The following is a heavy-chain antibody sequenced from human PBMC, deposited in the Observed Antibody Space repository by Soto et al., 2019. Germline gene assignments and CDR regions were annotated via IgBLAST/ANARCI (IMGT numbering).Heavy chain of an antibody. CDR3: SRIRRYYGSGSYYVVDF. CDR1: GYTFTGYY. CDR2: INPSGGST. Sequence: ASVKVSCKASGYTFTGYYMHWVRQAPGQGLEWMGIINPSGGSTSYAQKFQGRFAMTRDTSTSTVYMELSSLRSEDTAVYYCSRIRRYYGSGSYYVVDFCGEGFLVIVSS. D-gene: IGHD3-10*01. V-gene: IGHV1-46*01. J-gene: IGHJ4*02.